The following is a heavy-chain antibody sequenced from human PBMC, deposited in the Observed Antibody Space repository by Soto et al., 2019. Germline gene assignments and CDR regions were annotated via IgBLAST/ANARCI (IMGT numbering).Heavy chain of an antibody. CDR3: ARAARFDLMITFGGVIVRAFDI. D-gene: IGHD3-16*02. CDR2: IYYSGRT. V-gene: IGHV4-31*03. Sequence: QVQLQESGPGLVKPSQTLSLTCTVSGGSISSGGYYWSWIRQHPGKGLEWIGYIYYSGRTYYNPSLKSRVTISVDTSKNQFSLKRSSVTAADTAVYYCARAARFDLMITFGGVIVRAFDIWGQGTMVTVSS. J-gene: IGHJ3*02. CDR1: GGSISSGGYY.